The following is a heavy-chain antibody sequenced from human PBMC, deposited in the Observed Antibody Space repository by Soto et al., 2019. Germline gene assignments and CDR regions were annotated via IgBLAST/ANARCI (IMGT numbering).Heavy chain of an antibody. V-gene: IGHV4-34*01. CDR2: INHSGSS. CDR1: GGSFSGFY. Sequence: SETLSLTCAVHGGSFSGFYWTWIRQPPGKGLEWIGEINHSGSSNYNPPLKSRVTMSLDTSRNQFSLSLNSVTAADTAVYYCARMAGPLYFDLWGRGTLVT. CDR3: ARMAGPLYFDL. J-gene: IGHJ2*01.